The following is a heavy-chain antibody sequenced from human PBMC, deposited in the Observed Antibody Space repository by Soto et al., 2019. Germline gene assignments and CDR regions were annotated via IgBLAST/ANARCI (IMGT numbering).Heavy chain of an antibody. CDR2: INADNGNT. CDR3: ARGYSGYYGMDV. J-gene: IGHJ6*02. V-gene: IGHV1-3*01. CDR1: GYTFTSYA. Sequence: ASVKVSCKASGYTFTSYAMHWVRQAPGQRLEWMGWINADNGNTKYSQKFQGRVTITRDTSATTAYMELSSLRSEDTAVYYCARGYSGYYGMDVWGQGTTVTVS. D-gene: IGHD1-26*01.